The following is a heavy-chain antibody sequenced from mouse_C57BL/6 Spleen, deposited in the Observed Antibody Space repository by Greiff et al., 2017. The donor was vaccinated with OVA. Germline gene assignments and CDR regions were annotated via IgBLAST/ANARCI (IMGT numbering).Heavy chain of an antibody. D-gene: IGHD1-1*01. V-gene: IGHV1-82*01. CDR2: IYPGDGDT. CDR1: GYAFSSSW. Sequence: QVQLQQSGPELVKPGASVKISCKASGYAFSSSWMNWVKQRPGKGLEWIGRIYPGDGDTNYNGKFKGKATLTADKSSSTAYMQLSSLTSEDSAVYFCARCPHYYGSSYNYFDYWGQGTTLTVSS. CDR3: ARCPHYYGSSYNYFDY. J-gene: IGHJ2*01.